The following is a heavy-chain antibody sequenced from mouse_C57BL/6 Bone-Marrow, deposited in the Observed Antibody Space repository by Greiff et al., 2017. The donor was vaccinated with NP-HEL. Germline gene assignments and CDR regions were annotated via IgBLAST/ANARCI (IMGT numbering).Heavy chain of an antibody. CDR3: ARGITTVVATYFDY. V-gene: IGHV5-17*01. CDR1: GFTFSDYG. CDR2: ISSGSSTI. J-gene: IGHJ2*01. Sequence: EVHLVESGGGLVKPGGSLKLSCAASGFTFSDYGMHWVRQAPEKGLEWVAYISSGSSTIYYADTVKGRFTISRDNAKNTLFLQMTSLRSEDTAMYYCARGITTVVATYFDYWGQGTTLTVSS. D-gene: IGHD1-1*01.